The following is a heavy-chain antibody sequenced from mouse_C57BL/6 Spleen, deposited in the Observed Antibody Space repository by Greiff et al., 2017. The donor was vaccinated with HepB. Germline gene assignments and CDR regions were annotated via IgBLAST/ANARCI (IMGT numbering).Heavy chain of an antibody. CDR3: ARRVYYDYDAYAMDY. Sequence: EVKLMESGPGLAKPSQTLSLTCSVTGYSITSDYWNWIRKFPGNKLEYMGYISYSGSTYYNPSLKSRISITRDTSKNQYYLQLNSVTTEDTATYYCARRVYYDYDAYAMDYWGQGTSVTVSS. CDR2: ISYSGST. D-gene: IGHD2-4*01. CDR1: GYSITSDY. J-gene: IGHJ4*01. V-gene: IGHV3-8*01.